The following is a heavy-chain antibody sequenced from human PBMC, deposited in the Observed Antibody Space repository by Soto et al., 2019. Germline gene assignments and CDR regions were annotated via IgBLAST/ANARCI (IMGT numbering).Heavy chain of an antibody. CDR3: ARASVIYYDKSVYPNWLDP. V-gene: IGHV4-30-4*01. J-gene: IGHJ5*02. CDR1: GGSIRSGDHY. Sequence: QVQLQESGPGLVEPSQTLSLTCTVSGGSIRSGDHYWSWIRQPLGKGLECIGYVHHSGSTYYDPSIRSRTRISIDTSKNPFVVKLTSVSAADTAVYYCARASVIYYDKSVYPNWLDPWGQGTLVTVSS. CDR2: VHHSGST. D-gene: IGHD3-16*01.